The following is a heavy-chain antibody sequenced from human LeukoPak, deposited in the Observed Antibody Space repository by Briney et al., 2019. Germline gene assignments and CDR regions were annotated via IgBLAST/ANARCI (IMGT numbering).Heavy chain of an antibody. V-gene: IGHV3-30*04. Sequence: PGGSLRLSCAASGFTFSSYAMHWVRQAPGKGLEWVAVISYDGSNKYYADSVKGRFTISRDNSKYTLYLQMNSLRAEDTAVYYCARRSSFDYWGQGALVTVSS. CDR2: ISYDGSNK. CDR1: GFTFSSYA. J-gene: IGHJ4*02. CDR3: ARRSSFDY.